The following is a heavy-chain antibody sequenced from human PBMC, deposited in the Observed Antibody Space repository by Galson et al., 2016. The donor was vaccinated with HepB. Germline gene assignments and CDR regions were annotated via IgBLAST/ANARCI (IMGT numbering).Heavy chain of an antibody. D-gene: IGHD1-1*01. Sequence: SVKVSCKASGYSFTDYRIHWVRQAPGQGLECMGVINPRGGATDYVQQFQGRVTMTSDTSTRTVYMELSSLTFEDTAVYFCASGLIATGASYYYNVMDVWGEGTTVTVSP. CDR3: ASGLIATGASYYYNVMDV. CDR1: GYSFTDYR. J-gene: IGHJ6*04. V-gene: IGHV1-46*01. CDR2: INPRGGAT.